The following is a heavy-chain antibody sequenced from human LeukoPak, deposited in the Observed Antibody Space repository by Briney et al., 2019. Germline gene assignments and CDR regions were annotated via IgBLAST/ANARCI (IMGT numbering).Heavy chain of an antibody. D-gene: IGHD3-16*02. CDR3: ATYHYGMDV. CDR2: FDPEDGET. Sequence: ASVKVSCKVSGYTLTELSMHWVRQAPGKGLEWMGGFDPEDGETIYAQKFQGRVTTTEDTSTDTAYMELSSLRSEDTAVYYCATYHYGMDVWGQGTTVTVSS. CDR1: GYTLTELS. J-gene: IGHJ6*02. V-gene: IGHV1-24*01.